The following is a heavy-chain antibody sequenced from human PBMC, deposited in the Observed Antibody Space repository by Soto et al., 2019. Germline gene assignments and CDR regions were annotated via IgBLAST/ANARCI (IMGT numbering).Heavy chain of an antibody. Sequence: GGSLRLSCAASGFTFSDYYMSWIRQAPGKGLEWVSYISSSSSYTNYADSVKGRFTISRDNAKNSLYLQMNSLRAEDTAVYYCARVGHMVVAATGAWFDPWGQGTLVTVSS. CDR2: ISSSSSYT. V-gene: IGHV3-11*06. CDR3: ARVGHMVVAATGAWFDP. CDR1: GFTFSDYY. J-gene: IGHJ5*02. D-gene: IGHD2-15*01.